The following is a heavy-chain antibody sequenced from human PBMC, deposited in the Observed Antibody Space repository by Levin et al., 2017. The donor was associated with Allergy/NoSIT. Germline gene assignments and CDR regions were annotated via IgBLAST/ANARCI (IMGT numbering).Heavy chain of an antibody. CDR1: GFTFSSYA. Sequence: GGSLRLSCAASGFTFSSYAMHWVRQAPGKGLEWVAVISYDGSNKYYADSVKGRFTISRDNSKNTLYLQMNSLRAEDTAVYYCAREQQLVYAFDIWGQGTMVTVSS. D-gene: IGHD6-13*01. V-gene: IGHV3-30-3*01. CDR3: AREQQLVYAFDI. CDR2: ISYDGSNK. J-gene: IGHJ3*02.